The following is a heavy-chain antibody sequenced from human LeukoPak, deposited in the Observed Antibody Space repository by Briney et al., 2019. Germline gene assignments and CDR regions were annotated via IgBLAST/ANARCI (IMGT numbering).Heavy chain of an antibody. J-gene: IGHJ6*03. CDR2: IYYSGST. V-gene: IGHV4-59*01. CDR1: GGSISSYY. Sequence: SETLSLTCTVSGGSISSYYWSWIRQPPGKGLEWIGYIYYSGSTNYNPSLKSRVTISVDTSKNQFSLKLSSVTAADTAVYYCARVPGQQLLDYYMDVWGKGTTVTVSS. CDR3: ARVPGQQLLDYYMDV. D-gene: IGHD6-13*01.